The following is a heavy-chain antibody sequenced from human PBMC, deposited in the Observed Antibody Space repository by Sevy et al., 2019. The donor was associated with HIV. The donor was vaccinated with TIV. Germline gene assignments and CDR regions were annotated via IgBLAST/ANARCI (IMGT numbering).Heavy chain of an antibody. D-gene: IGHD3-22*01. J-gene: IGHJ3*02. CDR3: AKDMILVVGEALDI. CDR2: ISGSGGET. CDR1: EVTFSNYA. V-gene: IGHV3-23*01. Sequence: GGSLRLSCAASEVTFSNYAMSWVRQAPGKGLEWVSSISGSGGETFYADSVKGRFTISRDKSKNTLYLQMNSLRVEDTAVYYCAKDMILVVGEALDIWGQWTMVTVSS.